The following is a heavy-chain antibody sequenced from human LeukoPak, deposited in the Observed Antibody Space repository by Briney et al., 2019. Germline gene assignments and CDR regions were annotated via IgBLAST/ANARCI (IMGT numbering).Heavy chain of an antibody. CDR2: INPSGGST. J-gene: IGHJ3*02. CDR1: GYTFTSYY. Sequence: ASVKVSCKASGYTFTSYYMHWVRQAPGQGLEWMGIINPSGGSTSYAQKFQGRVTMTRDTSTSTVCMELSSLRSEDTAVYYCARHTMVRGVERAFDIWGQGTMVTVSS. V-gene: IGHV1-46*01. CDR3: ARHTMVRGVERAFDI. D-gene: IGHD3-10*01.